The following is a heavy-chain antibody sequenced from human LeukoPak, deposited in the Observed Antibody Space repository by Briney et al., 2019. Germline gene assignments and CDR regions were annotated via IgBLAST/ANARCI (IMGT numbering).Heavy chain of an antibody. V-gene: IGHV4-39*07. J-gene: IGHJ4*02. CDR3: ARGFYGDYAY. Sequence: PSETLSLTCTVPGGSISSGSYGRGWIRQPPGKGLEFSGSFYYSGCAHYTTSLKSRATISLDTSKNQYSLKVSSVTAADTAVYYCARGFYGDYAYWGQGTLVTVSS. CDR1: GGSISSGSYG. CDR2: FYYSGCA. D-gene: IGHD4-17*01.